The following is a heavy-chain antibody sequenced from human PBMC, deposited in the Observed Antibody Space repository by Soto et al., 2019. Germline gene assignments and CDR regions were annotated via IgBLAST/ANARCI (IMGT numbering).Heavy chain of an antibody. CDR2: TYSRSKRYY. CDR1: EDSVSSNSAT. Sequence: QSQTLSLTCAISEDSVSSNSATCNWIRQSPSRGLEWLVRTYSRSKRYYDYAVSVKRRITIIPDTSKNQFSRQLNSVTPEDTAVYYCARRTGENSFDIWGQGTMVTVSS. D-gene: IGHD7-27*01. J-gene: IGHJ3*02. V-gene: IGHV6-1*01. CDR3: ARRTGENSFDI.